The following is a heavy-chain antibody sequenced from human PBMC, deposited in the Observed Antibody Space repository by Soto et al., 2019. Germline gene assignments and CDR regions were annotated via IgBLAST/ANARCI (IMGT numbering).Heavy chain of an antibody. V-gene: IGHV3-23*01. Sequence: GGSLRLSCAASGFTFSSYAMSWVRQAPGKGLEWVSAISGSGGSTYYADSVKGRFTISRDNSKNTLYLQMNSLRAEDTAVYYCAKDFLNDYDSSGYYSPFDYWGQGTLVTVSS. D-gene: IGHD3-22*01. CDR3: AKDFLNDYDSSGYYSPFDY. CDR1: GFTFSSYA. CDR2: ISGSGGST. J-gene: IGHJ4*02.